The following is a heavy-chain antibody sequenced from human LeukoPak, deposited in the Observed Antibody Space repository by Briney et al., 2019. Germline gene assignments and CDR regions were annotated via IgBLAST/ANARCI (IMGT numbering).Heavy chain of an antibody. CDR1: GFTFSSYS. CDR2: ISSSSSYI. J-gene: IGHJ4*02. V-gene: IGHV3-21*01. Sequence: GGSLRLSCAASGFTFSSYSINWVRQAPGKGLEWVSSISSSSSYIYYADSVKGRFTISRDNAKNSLYLQMNSLRAEDTAVYYCARDTYGSGSYYNAPLDYWGQGTLVTVSS. D-gene: IGHD3-10*01. CDR3: ARDTYGSGSYYNAPLDY.